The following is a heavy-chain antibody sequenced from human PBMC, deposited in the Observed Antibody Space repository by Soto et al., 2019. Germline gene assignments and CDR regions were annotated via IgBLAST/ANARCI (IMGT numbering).Heavy chain of an antibody. V-gene: IGHV4-31*03. D-gene: IGHD3-3*01. CDR2: IYYSGST. CDR3: ARDNLWSGSLYYYGMDV. Sequence: QVQLQESGPGLVKPSQTLSLTCTVSGGSISSGGYYWSWIRQHPGKGLEWIGYIYYSGSTYYNPSPKSRVTISVDTSKNQFSLKLSSVTAADTAVYYCARDNLWSGSLYYYGMDVWGQGTTVTVSS. CDR1: GGSISSGGYY. J-gene: IGHJ6*02.